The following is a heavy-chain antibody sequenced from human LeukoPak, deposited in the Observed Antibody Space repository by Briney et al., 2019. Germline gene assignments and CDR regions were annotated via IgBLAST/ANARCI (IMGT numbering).Heavy chain of an antibody. V-gene: IGHV1-18*01. J-gene: IGHJ4*02. D-gene: IGHD4-17*01. CDR3: ARVRTDYGDDYPDY. Sequence: ASVKVSCKASGYTFTSYGISWVRQAPGQGLEWMGWISAYNGNTNYAQKLQGRVTMTTDTSTSTAYMELRSLRSDDTAVYYCARVRTDYGDDYPDYWGQGTLVTVSS. CDR2: ISAYNGNT. CDR1: GYTFTSYG.